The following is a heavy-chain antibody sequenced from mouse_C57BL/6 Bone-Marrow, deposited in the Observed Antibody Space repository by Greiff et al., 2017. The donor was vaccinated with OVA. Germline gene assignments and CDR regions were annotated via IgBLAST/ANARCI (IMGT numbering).Heavy chain of an antibody. V-gene: IGHV14-4*01. J-gene: IGHJ2*01. D-gene: IGHD2-3*01. CDR2: IDPENGDT. CDR1: GFNIKDDY. Sequence: DVQLQESGAELVRPGASVKLSCTASGFNIKDDYMHWVKQRPEQGLEWIGWIDPENGDTEYASKFQGKATITADTSSNTAYLQLSSLTSEDTAVYYCTPGGLLPFDYWGQGTTLTVSS. CDR3: TPGGLLPFDY.